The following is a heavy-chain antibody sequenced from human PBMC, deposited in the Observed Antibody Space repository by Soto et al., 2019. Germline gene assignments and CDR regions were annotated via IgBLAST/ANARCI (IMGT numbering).Heavy chain of an antibody. J-gene: IGHJ4*02. CDR2: ISSSSSYI. CDR1: GFTFSSYS. D-gene: IGHD3-10*01. V-gene: IGHV3-21*01. CDR3: ARGQVTMVRGVHLSDRNFDY. Sequence: PGGSLRLSCAASGFTFSSYSMNWVRQAPGKGLEWVSSISSSSSYIYYADSVKGRFTISRDNAKNSLYLQMNSLRAEDTAVYYCARGQVTMVRGVHLSDRNFDYWGQGTLVTVSS.